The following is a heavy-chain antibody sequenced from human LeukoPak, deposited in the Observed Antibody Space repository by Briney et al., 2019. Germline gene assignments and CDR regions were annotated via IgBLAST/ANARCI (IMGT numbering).Heavy chain of an antibody. CDR2: VKTKTDGGTT. Sequence: GGSLRLSCAASGFTFSNAYMSWVRQAPGKGLEWVGRVKTKTDGGTTDYAAPVKGRFTISRDDSQNSLYLQINSLKTDDTAVYYCAYYGSGAIRFWGQGTLVTVSS. J-gene: IGHJ4*02. D-gene: IGHD3-10*01. CDR3: AYYGSGAIRF. CDR1: GFTFSNAY. V-gene: IGHV3-15*01.